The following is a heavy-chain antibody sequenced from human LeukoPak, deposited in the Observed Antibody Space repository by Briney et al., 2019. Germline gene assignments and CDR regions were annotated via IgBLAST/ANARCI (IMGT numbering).Heavy chain of an antibody. J-gene: IGHJ4*02. CDR2: ISSDGSST. CDR1: GFTFRNHW. V-gene: IGHV3-74*03. CDR3: ARDQRVAGRPDIDY. D-gene: IGHD6-6*01. Sequence: LAGGSLRLSCAASGFTFRNHWMHWVRQTPGKGLVWVPRISSDGSSTTYADSVKGRFTISRDNAKNTLYLQMNNLRAEDTAMYYCARDQRVAGRPDIDYWGQGTLVIVSS.